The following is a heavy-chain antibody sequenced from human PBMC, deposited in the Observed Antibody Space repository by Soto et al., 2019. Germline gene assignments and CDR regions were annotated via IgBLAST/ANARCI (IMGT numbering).Heavy chain of an antibody. V-gene: IGHV4-30-4*01. CDR1: GGSISSGDYY. Sequence: QVQLQESGPGLVKPSQTLSLTCTVSGGSISSGDYYWSWIRQPPGKGLEWIGYIYYSGSTYYNPSLKSRVTISVDTSKNQFSLKLSSVTAADTAVYYCARVLRMGRGVTTRGGWFDPWGQGTLVTVSS. J-gene: IGHJ5*02. D-gene: IGHD4-17*01. CDR2: IYYSGST. CDR3: ARVLRMGRGVTTRGGWFDP.